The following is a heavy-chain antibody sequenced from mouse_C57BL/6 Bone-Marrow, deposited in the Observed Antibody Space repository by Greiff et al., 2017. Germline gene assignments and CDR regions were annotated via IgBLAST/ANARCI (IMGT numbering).Heavy chain of an antibody. D-gene: IGHD1-1*01. CDR2: IYPGDGDT. CDR1: GYAFSSSW. Sequence: VQLVESGPELVKPGASVKISCKASGYAFSSSWMNWVKQRPGKGLEWIGRIYPGDGDTNYNGKFKGKATLTADKSSSTAYMQLSSLTSEDSAVYFCARWGTTVVGYFDDWGQGTTLTVSS. CDR3: ARWGTTVVGYFDD. V-gene: IGHV1-82*01. J-gene: IGHJ2*01.